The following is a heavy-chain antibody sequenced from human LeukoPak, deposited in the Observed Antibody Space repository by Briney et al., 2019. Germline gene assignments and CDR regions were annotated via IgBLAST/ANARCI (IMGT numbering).Heavy chain of an antibody. CDR1: GGSFSGYY. V-gene: IGHV4-34*01. D-gene: IGHD3-10*01. CDR2: INHSGST. J-gene: IGHJ5*02. CDR3: ARGRPRGPPTSRWFDP. Sequence: SETLSLTCAVYGGSFSGYYWSWIRQPPGKGLEWIGEINHSGSTNYNPSLKSRVTISVDTSKNQFSLKLSSVTAADTAVYYCARGRPRGPPTSRWFDPWGQGTLVTVSS.